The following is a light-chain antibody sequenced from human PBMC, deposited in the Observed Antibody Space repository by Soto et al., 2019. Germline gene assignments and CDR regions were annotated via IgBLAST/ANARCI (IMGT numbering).Light chain of an antibody. V-gene: IGKV1-5*03. J-gene: IGKJ1*01. CDR1: QSISIW. CDR3: QDWNDYSWK. CDR2: KTS. Sequence: DIHMTQSPSTLSASVGDRVTITCRASQSISIWLAWYQQKPGKAPNLLIYKTSSLETGVPSRFSGSGSGTEFTLTISSLQPDDFATYYCQDWNDYSWKFGQGTKVEGK.